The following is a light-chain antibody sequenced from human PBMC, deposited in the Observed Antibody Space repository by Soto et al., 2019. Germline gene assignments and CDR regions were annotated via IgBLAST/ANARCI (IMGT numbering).Light chain of an antibody. CDR2: GVS. Sequence: EIVLTQSPGSLSLSPGERATLYCRSSQTVNANFLAWYQQKPGQAPRLLIYGVSNRAPGIPARFSGSGSGTDFTLTITSLEPEDFAVYFCHQRYNWPRVTFGQGTRLE. J-gene: IGKJ5*01. CDR3: HQRYNWPRVT. V-gene: IGKV3-11*01. CDR1: QTVNANF.